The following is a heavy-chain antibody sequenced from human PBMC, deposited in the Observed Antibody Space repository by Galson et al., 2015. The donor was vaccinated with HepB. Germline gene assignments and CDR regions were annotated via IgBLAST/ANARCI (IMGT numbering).Heavy chain of an antibody. J-gene: IGHJ2*01. V-gene: IGHV4-61*01. CDR3: ARDRSTNCSGGSCYSGVDWYFDL. CDR1: VGSVSSGSYY. Sequence: SETLSLTCTVSVGSVSSGSYYWSWIRQPPGKGLEWIGYIYYSGSTNYNPSLKSRVTISVDTSKNQFSLKLSSVTAADTAVYYCARDRSTNCSGGSCYSGVDWYFDLWGRGTLVTVSS. D-gene: IGHD2-15*01. CDR2: IYYSGST.